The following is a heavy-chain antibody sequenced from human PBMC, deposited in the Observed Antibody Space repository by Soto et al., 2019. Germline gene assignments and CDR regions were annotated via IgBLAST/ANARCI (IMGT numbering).Heavy chain of an antibody. V-gene: IGHV3-21*01. J-gene: IGHJ4*02. Sequence: GSLRLSCAASGFTFSSYTMNWVRQAPGKGLEWVSCISSSSSYIYYADSVKGRFTISRDNAKNSLYLQMNSLRAEDTAVYYCARSAGSGSYRNYYFDYWGQEALVTVSS. CDR1: GFTFSSYT. CDR3: ARSAGSGSYRNYYFDY. D-gene: IGHD3-10*01. CDR2: ISSSSSYI.